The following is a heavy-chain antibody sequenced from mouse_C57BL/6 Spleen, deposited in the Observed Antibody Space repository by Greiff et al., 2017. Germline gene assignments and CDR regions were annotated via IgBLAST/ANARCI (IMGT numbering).Heavy chain of an antibody. CDR1: GYTFTSYW. CDR3: ARSPLGSSYFDY. J-gene: IGHJ2*01. CDR2: IDPSDSYT. D-gene: IGHD1-1*01. Sequence: QVQLQQPGAELVKPGASVKLSCKASGYTFTSYWMQWVKQRPGQGLEWIGEIDPSDSYTNYNQKFKGKATLTVDTSSSTAYMQLSSLTSEDSAVYYCARSPLGSSYFDYWGQGTTLTVSS. V-gene: IGHV1-50*01.